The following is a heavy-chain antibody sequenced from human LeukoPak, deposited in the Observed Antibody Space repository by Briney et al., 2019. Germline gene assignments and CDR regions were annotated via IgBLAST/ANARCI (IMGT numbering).Heavy chain of an antibody. CDR3: ATLALGGYDILAGLPTFVY. CDR1: GGSIRRSSYY. Sequence: PSETLSLTCTVSGGSIRRSSYYWGWIRQPPGMGLERIGCIYYSGSPSYNPSLKSRVTISVHTSKNEFSLNLSSVSAADTAVYYCATLALGGYDILAGLPTFVYWGQGTLVTVSS. D-gene: IGHD3-9*01. J-gene: IGHJ4*02. CDR2: IYYSGSP. V-gene: IGHV4-39*01.